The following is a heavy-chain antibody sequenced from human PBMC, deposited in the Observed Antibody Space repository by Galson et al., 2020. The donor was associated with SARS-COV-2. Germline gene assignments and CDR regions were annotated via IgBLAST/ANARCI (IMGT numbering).Heavy chain of an antibody. CDR2: IYYSGST. V-gene: IGHV4-31*03. CDR1: GGSISSGGYY. CDR3: ARARRQQLVINWSDP. D-gene: IGHD6-13*01. J-gene: IGHJ5*02. Sequence: SETLSLTCTVSGGSISSGGYYWSWIRQHPGKGLEWIGYIYYSGSTYYTPSLKSRVTISVDTSKNQFSLKLSSVTAADTAVYYCARARRQQLVINWSDPWGQGTLVTVSS.